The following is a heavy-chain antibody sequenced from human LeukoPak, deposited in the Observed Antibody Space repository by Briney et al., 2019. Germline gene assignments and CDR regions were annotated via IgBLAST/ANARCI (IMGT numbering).Heavy chain of an antibody. Sequence: GGSLRLSCAASGFTFSDYYMSWIRQAPGKRLEWVSYISSSGSTIYYADSVKGRFTISRDNAKNSLYLQMNSLRAEDTAVYYCARGGRPRFLEWYNNWFDPWGQGTLVTVSS. D-gene: IGHD3-3*01. J-gene: IGHJ5*02. CDR3: ARGGRPRFLEWYNNWFDP. V-gene: IGHV3-11*01. CDR2: ISSSGSTI. CDR1: GFTFSDYY.